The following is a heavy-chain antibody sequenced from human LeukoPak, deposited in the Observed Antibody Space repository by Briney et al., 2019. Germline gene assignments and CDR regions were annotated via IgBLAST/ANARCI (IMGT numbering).Heavy chain of an antibody. V-gene: IGHV4-59*01. CDR3: AGTELGYCTVTGCPLES. CDR1: GASLSSYF. D-gene: IGHD2-8*02. CDR2: IYYDGYP. Sequence: PSETLSLTCNVSGASLSSYFWSWIRQPPGKGLEWIGYIYYDGYPNYSPSLRSRITISVEKSKSQFSLDLRSVTAADTALYFCAGTELGYCTVTGCPLESWGQGTLVTVSS. J-gene: IGHJ4*02.